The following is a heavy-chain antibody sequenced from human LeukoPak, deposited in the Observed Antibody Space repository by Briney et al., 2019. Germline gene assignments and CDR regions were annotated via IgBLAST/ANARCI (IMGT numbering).Heavy chain of an antibody. Sequence: SETLSLTGTVSGGSISSGGYYWSWIRQHPGKGLEWIGYIYYSGSTYYNPSLKSRVTISVDTSKNQFSLKLSSVTAADTVVYYCARSITMVRGVIDRFDYWAREPWSPSPQ. V-gene: IGHV4-31*03. CDR1: GGSISSGGYY. D-gene: IGHD3-10*01. CDR3: ARSITMVRGVIDRFDY. J-gene: IGHJ4*02. CDR2: IYYSGST.